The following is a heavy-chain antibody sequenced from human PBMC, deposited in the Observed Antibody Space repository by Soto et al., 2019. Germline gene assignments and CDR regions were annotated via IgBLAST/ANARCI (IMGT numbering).Heavy chain of an antibody. CDR2: ISNDGSNK. V-gene: IGHV3-30*03. CDR1: GFTFRNYG. J-gene: IGHJ4*02. Sequence: WGSLRLSCEASGFTFRNYGMHLVRQAPGKGLEWVAVISNDGSNKYYADSVKGRFTISRDNSKNTLYLQMNSLRAEDTAVYYCAREQQEGFDYWGQGTLVTVSS. CDR3: AREQQEGFDY.